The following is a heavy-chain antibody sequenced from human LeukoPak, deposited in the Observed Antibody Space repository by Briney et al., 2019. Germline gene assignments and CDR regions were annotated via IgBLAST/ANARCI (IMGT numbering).Heavy chain of an antibody. Sequence: SETLSLTCTVSGGSISSSSYYWGWIRQPPGKGLEWIGSIYYSWSTYYNPSLKSRVTISVDKSKNQFSLKLSSVTAADTAVYYCARGGRSSSWYGRDWFDPWGQGTLVTVSS. J-gene: IGHJ5*02. CDR2: IYYSWST. D-gene: IGHD6-13*01. CDR3: ARGGRSSSWYGRDWFDP. V-gene: IGHV4-39*01. CDR1: GGSISSSSYY.